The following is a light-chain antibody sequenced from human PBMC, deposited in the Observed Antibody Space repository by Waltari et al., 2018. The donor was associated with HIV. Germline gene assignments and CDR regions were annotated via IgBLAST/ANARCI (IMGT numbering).Light chain of an antibody. CDR3: QQYYSTPWT. CDR1: QNILYISNNKND. Sequence: DIVMTQSPDSLAVSVGERATINCRSSQNILYISNNKNDLAWYQQKPGQPPKLLIYWASTRESGVPDLFSGSGSGTDFTLTISSLQAEDVAVYYCQQYYSTPWTFGQGTKVEIK. CDR2: WAS. J-gene: IGKJ1*01. V-gene: IGKV4-1*01.